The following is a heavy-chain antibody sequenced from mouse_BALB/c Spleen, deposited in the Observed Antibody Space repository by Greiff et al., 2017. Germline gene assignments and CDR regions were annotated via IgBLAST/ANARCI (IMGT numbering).Heavy chain of an antibody. CDR3: ARLGRRYCDV. CDR2: ISSGGSYT. V-gene: IGHV5-6*01. Sequence: EVQLVESGGDLVKPGGSLKLSCAASGFTFSSYGMSWVRQTPDKRLEWVATISSGGSYTYYPDSVKGRFTISRDNAKNTLYLQMSSLKSEDTAMYYWARLGRRYCDVWGAGTTVTVSS. J-gene: IGHJ1*01. CDR1: GFTFSSYG.